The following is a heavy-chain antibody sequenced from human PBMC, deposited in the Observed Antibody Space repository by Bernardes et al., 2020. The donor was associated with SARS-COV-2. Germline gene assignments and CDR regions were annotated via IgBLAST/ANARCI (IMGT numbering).Heavy chain of an antibody. CDR1: GFTFSSYA. Sequence: GSLRLSCAASGFTFSSYAMSWVRQAPGKGLEWVSAISGSGGSTYYADSVKGRFTISRDNSKNTLYLQMNSLRAEDTAVYYCAKTLMVRGVIIGFDYWGQGTLVTVSS. CDR3: AKTLMVRGVIIGFDY. D-gene: IGHD3-10*01. CDR2: ISGSGGST. J-gene: IGHJ4*02. V-gene: IGHV3-23*01.